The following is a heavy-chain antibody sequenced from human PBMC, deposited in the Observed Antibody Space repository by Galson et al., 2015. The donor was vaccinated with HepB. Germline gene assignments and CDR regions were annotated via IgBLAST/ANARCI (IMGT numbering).Heavy chain of an antibody. Sequence: SLRLSCAASGFTFSDYYMCWIRQAPGKGLEWVSYISSSGSTIYYADSVKGRFTISRDNAKNSLYLQMNSLRAEDTAVYYCARDWRYYDSRLAFDIWGQGTMVTVSS. V-gene: IGHV3-11*01. D-gene: IGHD3-22*01. J-gene: IGHJ3*02. CDR3: ARDWRYYDSRLAFDI. CDR1: GFTFSDYY. CDR2: ISSSGSTI.